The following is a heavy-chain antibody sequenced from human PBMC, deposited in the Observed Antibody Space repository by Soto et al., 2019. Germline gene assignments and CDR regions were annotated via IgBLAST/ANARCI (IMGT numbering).Heavy chain of an antibody. Sequence: LPLTCTVSGGSISSGCDYWGWIRQHPGKGLEWIGYIYYSGSTYYNPTLKGRVTMSVDRSKNRFSLKRSSVTAADTAVYYCARERTGRDYYGMDVWGQGPTVTVSS. J-gene: IGHJ6*02. V-gene: IGHV4-31*03. D-gene: IGHD1-1*01. CDR3: ARERTGRDYYGMDV. CDR2: IYYSGST. CDR1: GGSISSGCDY.